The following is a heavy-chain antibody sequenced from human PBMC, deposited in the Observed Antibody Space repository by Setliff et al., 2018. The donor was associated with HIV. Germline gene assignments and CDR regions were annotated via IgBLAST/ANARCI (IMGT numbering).Heavy chain of an antibody. D-gene: IGHD3-10*01. CDR3: ARQGLTMNRGVPAPILYYFDD. CDR1: GDSINSRSYY. Sequence: PSETLSLTCSVFGDSINSRSYYWGWIRQSPGQGLEWMGNILSGGTTFYNPSLKSRVSMSVDTSKNQFSLKVNSVTAADAAVYYCARQGLTMNRGVPAPILYYFDDWGPGILVTVSS. CDR2: ILSGGTT. V-gene: IGHV4-39*01. J-gene: IGHJ4*02.